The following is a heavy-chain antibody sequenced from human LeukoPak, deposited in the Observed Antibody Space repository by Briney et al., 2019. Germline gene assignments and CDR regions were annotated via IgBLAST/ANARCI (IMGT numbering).Heavy chain of an antibody. CDR2: IIPIFGTA. J-gene: IGHJ4*02. Sequence: ASVKVSCKASGGTFSSYAISWVRQAPGQGLEWMGGIIPIFGTANYAQKFQGRVTITADKSTSTAYMELSSLRSEDTAVYYCAGRPYYYDSSGYYYGYFDYWGQGTLVTVSS. CDR1: GGTFSSYA. V-gene: IGHV1-69*06. D-gene: IGHD3-22*01. CDR3: AGRPYYYDSSGYYYGYFDY.